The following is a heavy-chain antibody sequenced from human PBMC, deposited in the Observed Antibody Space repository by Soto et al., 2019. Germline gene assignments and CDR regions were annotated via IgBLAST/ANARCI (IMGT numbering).Heavy chain of an antibody. V-gene: IGHV1-18*01. CDR2: IGAYNRNT. CDR3: ARIFDTSGWFDY. J-gene: IGHJ4*02. D-gene: IGHD6-19*01. CDR1: GYTFTTYG. Sequence: QVQLVQSGAEVKKPGASVKVSCKASGYTFTTYGITWVRQAPGQGLEWMGWIGAYNRNTKYAQTLQGRVTMTTDTSTSTAYMELRSLRSDDTAVYCCARIFDTSGWFDYWGQGTPVTVSS.